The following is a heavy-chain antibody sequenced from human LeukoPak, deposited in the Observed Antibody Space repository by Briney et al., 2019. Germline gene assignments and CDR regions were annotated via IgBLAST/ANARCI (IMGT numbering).Heavy chain of an antibody. CDR1: GFSFNSYS. Sequence: GGSLRLSCAASGFSFNSYSMNWVRQAPGKGLEWVSSISGSSRYIYYADSMKGRFTISRDNAKRSLYLQMNSLRAEDTAVYYCAKPHYGDDAFDIWGQGTMVTVSS. V-gene: IGHV3-21*04. CDR2: ISGSSRYI. J-gene: IGHJ3*02. D-gene: IGHD4-17*01. CDR3: AKPHYGDDAFDI.